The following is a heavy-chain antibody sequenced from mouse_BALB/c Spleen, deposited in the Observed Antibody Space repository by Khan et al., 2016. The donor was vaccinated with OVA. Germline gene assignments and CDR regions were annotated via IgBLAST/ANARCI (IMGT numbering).Heavy chain of an antibody. CDR3: ARLAYYYNSEGFAY. CDR1: GFSFSTYG. Sequence: EVELVESGGDLVKPGGSLTLSCAASGFSFSTYGMSWVRQTPDKRLEWVATISSGGSYTYYPDSVKGRFPISSDNAKNTLYLQMSSLKSEDTAMYYCARLAYYYNSEGFAYGGQGTLVTVSA. D-gene: IGHD1-1*01. J-gene: IGHJ3*01. CDR2: ISSGGSYT. V-gene: IGHV5-6*01.